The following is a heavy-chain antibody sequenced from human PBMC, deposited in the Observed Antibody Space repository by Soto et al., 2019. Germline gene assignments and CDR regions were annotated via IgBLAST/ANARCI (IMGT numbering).Heavy chain of an antibody. V-gene: IGHV1-18*04. CDR1: VYPFTGYG. J-gene: IGHJ4*02. CDR2: ISAYNGNT. Sequence: XSVKVSCKASVYPFTGYGISWVRQAPGQGLEWMGWISAYNGNTNYAQKLQGRVTMTTDTSTSTAYMELRSLRSDDTAVYYFARGPRTAMALKNWRQGTLVTVS. CDR3: ARGPRTAMALKN. D-gene: IGHD5-18*01.